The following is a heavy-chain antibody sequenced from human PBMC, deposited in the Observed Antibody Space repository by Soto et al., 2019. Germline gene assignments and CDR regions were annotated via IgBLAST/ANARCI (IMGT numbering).Heavy chain of an antibody. CDR1: GGTFSSYT. Sequence: ASVTGSCKASGGTFSSYTSSWVRQAHGQGLEWMGRIIPILGIANYAQKFQGRVTITADKSTSTAYMELSSLRSEDTAVYYCEIYVLEWLLFPYDYSYMDVWGKGTTVTVSS. J-gene: IGHJ6*03. CDR2: IIPILGIA. D-gene: IGHD3-3*01. V-gene: IGHV1-69*02. CDR3: EIYVLEWLLFPYDYSYMDV.